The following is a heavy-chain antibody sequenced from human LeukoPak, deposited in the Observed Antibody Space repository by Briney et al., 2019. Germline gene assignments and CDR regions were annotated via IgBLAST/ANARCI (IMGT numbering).Heavy chain of an antibody. J-gene: IGHJ4*02. CDR2: VYYAGST. CDR1: GGSISSTSYY. V-gene: IGHV4-39*07. CDR3: ARDHKASDY. Sequence: SETLSLTCTVSGGSISSTSYYWGWFRQPPGKGLEWIGHVYYAGSTYYNESLKSRLTISVDTSRNQFFLKLISVTAADTAMYYCARDHKASDYWGQGTLVTVSS.